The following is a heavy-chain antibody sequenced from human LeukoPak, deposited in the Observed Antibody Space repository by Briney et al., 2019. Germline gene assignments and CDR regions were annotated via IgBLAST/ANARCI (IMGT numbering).Heavy chain of an antibody. CDR1: GYTFTSYG. Sequence: ASVKVSCKASGYTFTSYGISWVRQAPGQGLEWMGWISAYNGNTNYAQKLQGRVTMTTDTSTSTAYMELRSLRSDDTAVYYCARVCQSDECAEFDYWGQGTLVTVSS. CDR2: ISAYNGNT. V-gene: IGHV1-18*01. CDR3: ARVCQSDECAEFDY. J-gene: IGHJ4*02.